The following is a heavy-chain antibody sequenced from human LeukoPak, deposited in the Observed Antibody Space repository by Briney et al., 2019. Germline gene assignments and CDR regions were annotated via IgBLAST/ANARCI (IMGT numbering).Heavy chain of an antibody. V-gene: IGHV3-23*01. CDR2: ISGSGGST. D-gene: IGHD3-10*01. CDR1: GFTFSSYS. Sequence: GGSLRLSCAASGFTFSSYSMNWVRQAPGKGLKWVSAISGSGGSTYYADSVKGRFTISRDNSKNTLYLQMNSLRAEDTAVYYCARDEAMVRGVIPTADYWGQGTLVTVSS. J-gene: IGHJ4*02. CDR3: ARDEAMVRGVIPTADY.